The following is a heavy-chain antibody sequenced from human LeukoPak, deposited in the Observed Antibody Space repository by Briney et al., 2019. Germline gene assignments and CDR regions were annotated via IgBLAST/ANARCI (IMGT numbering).Heavy chain of an antibody. CDR1: GGSISSNNW. Sequence: PSETLSLTCAVSGGSISSNNWWTWVRQPPGKGLEWIGEIYYSGSTNYNPSLKSRITISVDKSKNQFSLKLSSVTAADTAVYYCARERSGSEIFARSFDIWGQGTMVTVSS. CDR3: ARERSGSEIFARSFDI. V-gene: IGHV4-4*02. D-gene: IGHD3-3*01. J-gene: IGHJ3*02. CDR2: IYYSGST.